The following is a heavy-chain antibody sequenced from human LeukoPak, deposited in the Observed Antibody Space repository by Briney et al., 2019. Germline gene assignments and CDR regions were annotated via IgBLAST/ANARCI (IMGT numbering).Heavy chain of an antibody. CDR1: GYTLTSYG. CDR3: ARDIVVVPAARVSWFDP. D-gene: IGHD2-2*01. V-gene: IGHV1-18*01. Sequence: ASVKVSCKASGYTLTSYGISWVRQAPGQGLEWMGWISAYNGNTNYAQKLQGRVTMTTDTSTSTAYMELRSLRSDDTAVYYCARDIVVVPAARVSWFDPWGQGTLVTVSS. J-gene: IGHJ5*02. CDR2: ISAYNGNT.